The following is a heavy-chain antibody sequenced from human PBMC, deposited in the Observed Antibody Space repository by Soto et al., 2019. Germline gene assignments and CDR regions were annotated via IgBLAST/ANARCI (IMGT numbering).Heavy chain of an antibody. Sequence: SVKVSCKASGGTFSSYTISWVRQAPGQGLEWMGRIIPILGIANYAQKFQGRVTITADKSTSTAYMELSSLRSEDTAVYYCAGGGSNWNYAPYYYMDVWGKGTTVTVSS. CDR1: GGTFSSYT. CDR2: IIPILGIA. V-gene: IGHV1-69*02. CDR3: AGGGSNWNYAPYYYMDV. J-gene: IGHJ6*03. D-gene: IGHD1-7*01.